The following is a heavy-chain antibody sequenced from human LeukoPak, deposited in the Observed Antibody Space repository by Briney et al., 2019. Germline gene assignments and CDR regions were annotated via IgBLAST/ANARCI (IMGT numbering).Heavy chain of an antibody. Sequence: SETLSLTCTVSGGSISSYYWSWIRQPPGKGLEWIGYIYYSGSTNYNPSLKSRVTISVDTSKNQFSLKLSSVTAADTAVYYCARLRYGSSWYLDYWGQGTLVTVSS. J-gene: IGHJ4*02. D-gene: IGHD6-13*01. CDR3: ARLRYGSSWYLDY. CDR2: IYYSGST. CDR1: GGSISSYY. V-gene: IGHV4-59*08.